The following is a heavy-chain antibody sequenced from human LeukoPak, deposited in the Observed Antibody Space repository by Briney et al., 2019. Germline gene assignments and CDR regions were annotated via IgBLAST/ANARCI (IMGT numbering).Heavy chain of an antibody. CDR3: ARRSQWLPHLDY. CDR2: IYYSGST. V-gene: IGHV4-59*01. CDR1: GGSISSYY. J-gene: IGHJ4*02. D-gene: IGHD6-19*01. Sequence: SETLSLTCTVSGGSISSYYWSWIRQPPGKGLEWIGYIYYSGSTNYNPSLKSRVTISVDTSKNQFSLKLSSVTAADTAVYYCARRSQWLPHLDYSGQGTLVTVSS.